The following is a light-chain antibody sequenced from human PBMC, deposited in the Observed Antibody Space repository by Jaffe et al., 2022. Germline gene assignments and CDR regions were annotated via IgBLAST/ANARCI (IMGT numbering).Light chain of an antibody. CDR3: QQRSNWPL. CDR2: DAS. V-gene: IGKV3-11*01. Sequence: EIVLTQSPATLSLSPGERATLSCRASQSVSSYLAWYQQKPGQAPRLVIYDASKRATGTPARFSGSGSGTDFTLTISSLEPEDFAVYYCQQRSNWPLFGGGTKVEIK. CDR1: QSVSSY. J-gene: IGKJ4*01.